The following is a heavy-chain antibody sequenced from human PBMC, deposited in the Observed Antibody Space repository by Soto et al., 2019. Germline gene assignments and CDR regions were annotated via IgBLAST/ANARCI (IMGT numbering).Heavy chain of an antibody. CDR1: GFSLSTSGVG. CDR3: AHRPSYCSGGSCYSGFDY. V-gene: IGHV2-5*02. D-gene: IGHD2-15*01. J-gene: IGHJ4*02. Sequence: QITLKESGPTLVKPTQTLTLTCTFSGFSLSTSGVGVGWIRQPRGKALEWLALIYWDDDKRYSPSLKSRLTITKDTSKNQVVLTMSNMDPVDTATYYCAHRPSYCSGGSCYSGFDYWGQGTLVTVSS. CDR2: IYWDDDK.